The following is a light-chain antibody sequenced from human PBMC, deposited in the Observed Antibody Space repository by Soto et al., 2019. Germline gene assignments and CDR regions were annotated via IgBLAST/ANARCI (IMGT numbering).Light chain of an antibody. V-gene: IGLV1-51*01. CDR2: DNY. Sequence: QSVLTQPPSVSATPGQKVTISCSGSSSNIGNNYVSWYQQFPGAAPKLLIYDNYWRPSGIPDRFSASKSGTSATLGITGLQTGDAADYYCATWDSSLSAVVVGGGTKLTVL. CDR3: ATWDSSLSAVV. J-gene: IGLJ2*01. CDR1: SSNIGNNY.